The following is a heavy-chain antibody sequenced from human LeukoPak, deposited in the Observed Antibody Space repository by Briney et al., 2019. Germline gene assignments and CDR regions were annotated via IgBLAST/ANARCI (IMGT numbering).Heavy chain of an antibody. D-gene: IGHD3-3*01. Sequence: SETLSLTCTVSGDSITSYYWNWIRQPPGKGLDWIGHIYHSGSTNYNPSLKSRVTTSVDTSKNQISLKLSSVTAADTAVYYCARPASAYYVNEGFDIWGQGTMVTVSS. CDR3: ARPASAYYVNEGFDI. J-gene: IGHJ3*02. V-gene: IGHV4-59*01. CDR2: IYHSGST. CDR1: GDSITSYY.